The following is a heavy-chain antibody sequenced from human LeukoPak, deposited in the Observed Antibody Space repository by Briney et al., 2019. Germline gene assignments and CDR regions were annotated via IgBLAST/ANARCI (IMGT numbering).Heavy chain of an antibody. Sequence: GSSVNVSFKASGYTFTSYGISWVRKAPGQGLEWMGWISAYNGNTNYAQKLQGRVTITTDTSTSTDYMELRSLRSDDTAVYYCATGIAVAGTHYWGQGTLVTVSS. D-gene: IGHD6-19*01. CDR2: ISAYNGNT. J-gene: IGHJ4*02. V-gene: IGHV1-18*01. CDR3: ATGIAVAGTHY. CDR1: GYTFTSYG.